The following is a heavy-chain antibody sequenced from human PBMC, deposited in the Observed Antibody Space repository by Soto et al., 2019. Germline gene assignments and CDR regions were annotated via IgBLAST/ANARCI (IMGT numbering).Heavy chain of an antibody. CDR1: GFSLSHYG. Sequence: QVQLVESGGGVVQPGRSLRLSCEASGFSLSHYGMHWVRQAPGQGLEWVATISYDGSAKYHSDSVVGRFAISRDNSNNTIYLQMNSLRAEYTAVYYCAKDRVVLSAYAVDVWGQGTTVTVTS. D-gene: IGHD2-21*01. V-gene: IGHV3-30*18. CDR2: ISYDGSAK. CDR3: AKDRVVLSAYAVDV. J-gene: IGHJ6*02.